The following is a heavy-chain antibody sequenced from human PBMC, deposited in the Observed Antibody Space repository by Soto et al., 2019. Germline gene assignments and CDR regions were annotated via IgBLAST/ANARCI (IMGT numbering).Heavy chain of an antibody. J-gene: IGHJ4*02. D-gene: IGHD3-22*01. CDR3: ARQIYDSDTGPNFQYYFDS. CDR1: GYSFAGYW. V-gene: IGHV5-10-1*01. CDR2: IDPSDSQT. Sequence: GESLKISCKVSGYSFAGYWITWVRQRPGKGLEWMGRIDPSDSQTYYSPSFRGHVTISVTKSITTVFLQWSSLRASDTAMYYCARQIYDSDTGPNFQYYFDSWGQGTPVTVSS.